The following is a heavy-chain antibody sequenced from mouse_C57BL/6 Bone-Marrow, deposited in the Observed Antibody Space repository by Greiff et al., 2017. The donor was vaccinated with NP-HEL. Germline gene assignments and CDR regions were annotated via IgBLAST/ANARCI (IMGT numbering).Heavy chain of an antibody. J-gene: IGHJ4*01. V-gene: IGHV1-55*01. Sequence: QVQLQQPGAELVKPGASVKMSCKASGSTSPSYWITWVKQRPGQGLEWIGDIYPGSGRTNDNEKFKCKAKLTVGPSSSTAYMQLSSLTSEASAVYYCARQVLGAMDYWGQGTSVTVSS. CDR3: ARQVLGAMDY. CDR2: IYPGSGRT. D-gene: IGHD2-14*01. CDR1: GSTSPSYW.